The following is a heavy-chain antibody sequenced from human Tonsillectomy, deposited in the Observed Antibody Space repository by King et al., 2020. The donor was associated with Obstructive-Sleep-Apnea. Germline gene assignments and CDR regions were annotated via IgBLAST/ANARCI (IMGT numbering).Heavy chain of an antibody. V-gene: IGHV3-7*03. CDR2: IKQDGSEK. Sequence: VQLVESGGGLVQPGGSLRLSCAASGFTFSSYWMSWVRQAPGKGLEWVANIKQDGSEKYYVDSVKGRFTISRDNAKNSLYLQMNSLRAEDTAVYYCARRRIVGATRGVYFDYWGQGTLVTVSS. D-gene: IGHD1-26*01. CDR3: ARRRIVGATRGVYFDY. J-gene: IGHJ4*02. CDR1: GFTFSSYW.